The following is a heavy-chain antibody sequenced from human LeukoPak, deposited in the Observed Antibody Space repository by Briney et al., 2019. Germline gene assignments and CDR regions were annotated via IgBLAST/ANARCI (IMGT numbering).Heavy chain of an antibody. D-gene: IGHD3-22*01. CDR2: IYSGGTT. CDR3: ARDADTSSRYSRFDY. J-gene: IGHJ4*02. CDR1: GFTVSSNY. Sequence: PGGSLRLSCAASGFTVSSNYMSWVRQAPGKGLEWVSVIYSGGTTYNADSVKGRFTISRDNSKNTLYLQMDSLRAEDTAVYYCARDADTSSRYSRFDYWGQGTLVTVSS. V-gene: IGHV3-53*01.